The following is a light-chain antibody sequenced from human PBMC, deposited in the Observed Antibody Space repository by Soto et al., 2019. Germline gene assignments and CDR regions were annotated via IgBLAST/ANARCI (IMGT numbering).Light chain of an antibody. J-gene: IGKJ1*01. CDR1: QSVISNY. CDR2: AAS. V-gene: IGKV3-20*01. CDR3: QQYGSSLTWT. Sequence: EVVLTQSPGTVSLSPGERVTLSCRASQSVISNYLAWYQQRPGQAPSLLIYAASSRATGIPDRFSGSGSGTDFTLSIRSLEPEDFAVYYCQQYGSSLTWTFGQGTKVEMK.